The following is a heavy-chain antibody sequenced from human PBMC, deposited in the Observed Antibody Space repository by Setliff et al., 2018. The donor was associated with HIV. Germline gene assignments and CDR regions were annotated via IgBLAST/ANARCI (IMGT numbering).Heavy chain of an antibody. J-gene: IGHJ4*02. Sequence: PSETLSLTCTVSGGSISSYYWSWIRQPPGKGLEWIGYIYTSGSTNYNPSLKSRVTISVDTSKNQFSLKLSSVTAADTAVYYCARGRRYYTYYFDYWGQGTLVTVSS. CDR1: GGSISSYY. CDR3: ARGRRYYTYYFDY. CDR2: IYTSGST. D-gene: IGHD3-3*01. V-gene: IGHV4-4*08.